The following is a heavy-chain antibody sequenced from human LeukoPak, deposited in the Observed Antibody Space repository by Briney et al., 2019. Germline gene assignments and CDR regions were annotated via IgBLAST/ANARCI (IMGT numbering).Heavy chain of an antibody. Sequence: SETLSLTCTVSGGSISIYYGSWLPQPPGKGVVGIGYIYYSGITNFNPSLKGRVTISVDTYKNQFSLKLSSVTATDTDVYLCASAVWWLHLNNWCHHWGQGTLVTVSS. CDR1: GGSISIYY. V-gene: IGHV4-59*01. CDR3: ASAVWWLHLNNWCHH. CDR2: IYYSGIT. D-gene: IGHD1-26*01. J-gene: IGHJ5*02.